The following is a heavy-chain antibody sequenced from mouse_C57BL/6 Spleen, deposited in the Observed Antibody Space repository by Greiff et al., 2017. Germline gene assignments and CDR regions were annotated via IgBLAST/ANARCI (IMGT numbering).Heavy chain of an antibody. CDR3: ARGYDGSSYFDY. CDR1: GYTFTSYW. D-gene: IGHD1-1*01. J-gene: IGHJ2*01. V-gene: IGHV1-52*01. CDR2: IDPSDSET. Sequence: QVQLQQPGAELVRPGSSVKLSCKASGYTFTSYWMHWVKQRPIQGLEWIGNIDPSDSETHYNQKFKDKATLTVDKSSSTAYMQLSSLTSEDSAVYYCARGYDGSSYFDYWGQGTTLTVSS.